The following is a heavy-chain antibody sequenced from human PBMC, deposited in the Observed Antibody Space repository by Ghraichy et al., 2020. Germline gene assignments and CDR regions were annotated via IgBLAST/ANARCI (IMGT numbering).Heavy chain of an antibody. Sequence: GGSLRLSCAASGFTFSGYGMHWVRQAPGKGLEWVAFILYDGTTKYYEDSVKGRFTISRDNSKNTLFLQMNSLRAEDTAVYYCAKENCTNTECFPFDYWGQGTRVTVSS. CDR1: GFTFSGYG. CDR3: AKENCTNTECFPFDY. V-gene: IGHV3-30*02. CDR2: ILYDGTTK. J-gene: IGHJ4*02. D-gene: IGHD2-8*01.